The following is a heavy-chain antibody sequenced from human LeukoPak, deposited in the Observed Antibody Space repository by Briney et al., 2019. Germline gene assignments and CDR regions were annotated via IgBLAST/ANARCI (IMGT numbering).Heavy chain of an antibody. J-gene: IGHJ4*02. D-gene: IGHD2-21*02. CDR3: ARGDYYFDL. V-gene: IGHV4-59*08. CDR2: IYYSGSS. Sequence: SETLSLTCTVSGGSISSYFWSWIRQPPGKGLEWIGYIYYSGSSNYNPSLKSRVTISVDTSKNQFSLRLSSVTAADTAVYYCARGDYYFDLWGQGTLVTVS. CDR1: GGSISSYF.